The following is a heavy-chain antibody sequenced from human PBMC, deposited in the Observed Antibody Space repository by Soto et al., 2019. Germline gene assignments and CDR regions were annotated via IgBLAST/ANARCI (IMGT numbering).Heavy chain of an antibody. J-gene: IGHJ5*02. CDR2: INPNSGGT. CDR3: ARESCSGGSCYWFDP. CDR1: GGTFSSYT. Sequence: ASVKVSCKASGGTFSSYTISQVRQAPGQGLEWMGWINPNSGGTNYAQKFQGWVTMTRDTSISTAYMELSRLRSDDTAVYYCARESCSGGSCYWFDPWGQGTLVTVSS. V-gene: IGHV1-2*04. D-gene: IGHD2-15*01.